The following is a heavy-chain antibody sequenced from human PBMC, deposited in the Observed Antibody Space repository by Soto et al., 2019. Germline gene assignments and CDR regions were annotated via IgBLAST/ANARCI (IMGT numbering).Heavy chain of an antibody. J-gene: IGHJ4*02. D-gene: IGHD6-13*01. CDR2: ISAYNGNT. V-gene: IGHV1-18*01. Sequence: QVQLVQSGAEVKKPGASVKVSCKASGYTFTSYGISWVRQAPGQGLEWMGWISAYNGNTNYAQKLQGRVTMTTDTSTSTAYMELRSLRSDDTAVYYCARDLALFIAAAGPEGDYWGQGTRVTVSS. CDR1: GYTFTSYG. CDR3: ARDLALFIAAAGPEGDY.